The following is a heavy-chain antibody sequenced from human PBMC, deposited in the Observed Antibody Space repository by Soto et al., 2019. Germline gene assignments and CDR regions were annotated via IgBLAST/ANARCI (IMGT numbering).Heavy chain of an antibody. CDR1: GGSFSGYY. D-gene: IGHD5-18*01. CDR3: ARARRGQLWLRALGY. Sequence: SETLSLTCAVYGGSFSGYYWSWIRQPPGKGLEWIGEINHSGSTNYNPSLKSRVTISVDTSKNQFSLKLSSVTAADTAVYYCARARRGQLWLRALGYWGQGTLVTVSS. J-gene: IGHJ4*02. CDR2: INHSGST. V-gene: IGHV4-34*01.